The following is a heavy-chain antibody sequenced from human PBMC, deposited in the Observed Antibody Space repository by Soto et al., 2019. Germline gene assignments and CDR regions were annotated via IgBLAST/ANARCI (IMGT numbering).Heavy chain of an antibody. J-gene: IGHJ4*02. CDR1: GGTFSSYA. CDR3: ARDPLRNYDSSGYGFDY. D-gene: IGHD3-22*01. Sequence: SVKVSCKASGGTFSSYAISWVRQAPGQGLEWMGGIIPIFGTANYAQKFQGRVTITADESTSTAYMELSSLRSEDTAVYYCARDPLRNYDSSGYGFDYWGQGTLVTVSS. V-gene: IGHV1-69*13. CDR2: IIPIFGTA.